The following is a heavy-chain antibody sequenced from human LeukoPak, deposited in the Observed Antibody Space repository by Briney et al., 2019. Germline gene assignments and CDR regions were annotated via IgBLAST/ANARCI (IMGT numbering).Heavy chain of an antibody. CDR2: IYHSGST. CDR1: GYSISSGYY. Sequence: SETLSLTCTVSGYSISSGYYWGWIRQPPGKGLEWIGSIYHSGSTYYNPSLKSRVTISVDTSKNQFSLKLSSVTAADTAVYYCARPAYSSGWYHFDYWGQGTLVTVSS. CDR3: ARPAYSSGWYHFDY. V-gene: IGHV4-38-2*02. J-gene: IGHJ4*02. D-gene: IGHD6-19*01.